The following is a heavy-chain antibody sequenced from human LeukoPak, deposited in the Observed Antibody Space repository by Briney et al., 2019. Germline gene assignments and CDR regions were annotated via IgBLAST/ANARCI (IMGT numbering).Heavy chain of an antibody. V-gene: IGHV3-48*01. D-gene: IGHD6-19*01. Sequence: GGSLRLSCVASGFMFSSHNMNWVRQAPGKGLEWISYLSSSGSTIYYEDSVQGRFTISRDNAKKSLYLQMDSLRAEDTAVYYCARANGWYLRNYFDFWGQGTLVTVSS. J-gene: IGHJ4*02. CDR2: LSSSGSTI. CDR3: ARANGWYLRNYFDF. CDR1: GFMFSSHN.